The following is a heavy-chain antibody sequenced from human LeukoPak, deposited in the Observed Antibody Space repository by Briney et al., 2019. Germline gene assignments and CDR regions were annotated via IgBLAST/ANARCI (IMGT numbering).Heavy chain of an antibody. CDR2: IKSKGDGGTT. V-gene: IGHV3-15*01. J-gene: IGHJ4*02. CDR1: GFTFSNAW. CDR3: AADLPNENYPFDY. Sequence: GGSLRLSCAASGFTFSNAWMSWVRQAPGKGLEWVAHIKSKGDGGTTDYAAPVKGRFTISRDDSKNALYLQMNSLKIEDTAVYYCAADLPNENYPFDYCGQGTLVTVSS. D-gene: IGHD1-7*01.